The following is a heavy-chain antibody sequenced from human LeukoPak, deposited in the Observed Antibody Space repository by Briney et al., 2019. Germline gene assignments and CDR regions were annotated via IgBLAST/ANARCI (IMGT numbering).Heavy chain of an antibody. V-gene: IGHV1-18*01. CDR2: ISAYNGNT. CDR3: AAAPQSSSSWYDFDY. Sequence: ASVKVSCKASGYTFTSYGISWVRQAPGQGLEWMGWISAYNGNTNFAQKFQERVTITRDMSTSTAYMELSSLRSEDTAVYYCAAAPQSSSSWYDFDYWGQGTLVTVSS. D-gene: IGHD6-13*01. CDR1: GYTFTSYG. J-gene: IGHJ4*02.